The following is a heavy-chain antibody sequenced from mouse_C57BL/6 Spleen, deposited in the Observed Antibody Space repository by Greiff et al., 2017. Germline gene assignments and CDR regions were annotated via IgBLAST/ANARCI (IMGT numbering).Heavy chain of an antibody. D-gene: IGHD1-1*01. V-gene: IGHV1-80*01. Sequence: VQLQQSGAELVKPGASVKISCKASGYAFSSYWMNWVKQRPGKGLEWIGQIYPGDGDTNYNGKFKGKATLTADKSSSTAYMQLSSLTSEDSAVYFCARGDYYGSSSGYFDVWGTGTTVTVSS. CDR1: GYAFSSYW. CDR2: IYPGDGDT. CDR3: ARGDYYGSSSGYFDV. J-gene: IGHJ1*03.